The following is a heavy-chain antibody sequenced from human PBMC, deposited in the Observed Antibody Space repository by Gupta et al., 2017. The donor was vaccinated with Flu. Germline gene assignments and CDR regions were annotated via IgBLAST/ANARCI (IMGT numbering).Heavy chain of an antibody. V-gene: IGHV6-1*01. CDR1: GDSVSSNSPA. CDR3: ARERQRLGQEAEGNFDY. D-gene: IGHD6-25*01. Sequence: VQLPQSGPGLVKPSPTLSLTCSISGDSVSSNSPARTWLMSTPSRGLEWLGRTYYRSKWGNDYAESVKSRITINPDTSKNQFSLQLNSVTPEDTAVYFCARERQRLGQEAEGNFDYWGQGTLVTVSS. CDR2: TYYRSKWGN. J-gene: IGHJ4*02.